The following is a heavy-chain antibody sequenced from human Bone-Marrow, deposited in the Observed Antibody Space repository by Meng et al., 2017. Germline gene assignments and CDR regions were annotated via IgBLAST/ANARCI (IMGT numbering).Heavy chain of an antibody. V-gene: IGHV4-34*01. CDR2: INHSGST. CDR1: GGSFSGYY. CDR3: ARNDFWSGYYSGDV. Sequence: SETLSLTCAVYGGSFSGYYWSWIRQPPGKGLEWIGEINHSGSTNYNPSLKSRVTISVDTSKSQFSLKLSSVTAADTAVYYCARNDFWSGYYSGDVWGQGTTVTVSS. D-gene: IGHD3-3*01. J-gene: IGHJ6*02.